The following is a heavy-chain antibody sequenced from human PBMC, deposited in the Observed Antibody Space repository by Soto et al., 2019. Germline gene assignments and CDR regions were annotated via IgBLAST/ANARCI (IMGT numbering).Heavy chain of an antibody. J-gene: IGHJ6*02. CDR2: IYYSGST. CDR3: ARASTVATGYYYYGMDV. Sequence: SSETLSLTCTVSGGSISSYYWSWIRQPPGKGLEWIGYIYYSGSTNYNPSLKSRVTISVDTSKNQFSLKLSSVTAADTAVYYCARASTVATGYYYYGMDVWGQGTTVTVSS. V-gene: IGHV4-59*01. D-gene: IGHD4-17*01. CDR1: GGSISSYY.